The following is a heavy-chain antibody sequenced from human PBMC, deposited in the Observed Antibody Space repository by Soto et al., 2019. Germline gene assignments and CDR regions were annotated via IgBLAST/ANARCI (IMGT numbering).Heavy chain of an antibody. CDR2: INAGNGNT. D-gene: IGHD6-25*01. CDR3: ARDHRQRLAQGWFDP. Sequence: ASVKVSCKASGYTFTSYAMHWVRQAPGQRLEWMGWINAGNGNTKYSQKFQGRVTITRDTSASTAYMELSSLRSEDTAVYYCARDHRQRLAQGWFDPWGQGTLVTSPQ. CDR1: GYTFTSYA. J-gene: IGHJ5*02. V-gene: IGHV1-3*01.